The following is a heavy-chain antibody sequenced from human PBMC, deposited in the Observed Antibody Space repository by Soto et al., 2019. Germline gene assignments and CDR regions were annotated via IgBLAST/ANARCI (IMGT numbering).Heavy chain of an antibody. V-gene: IGHV4-31*03. J-gene: IGHJ3*02. CDR2: IYYSGST. CDR3: ARWLDEDTIVGVVTGDAFDI. D-gene: IGHD3-3*01. Sequence: QVQLQESGPGLVKPSQTLSLTCTVSGGSISSGGYYWSWIRQHPGKGLEWIGYIYYSGSTYYNPSLKSRVTISLDASKNQFSLKLSSVTAADTAVYYCARWLDEDTIVGVVTGDAFDIWGQGTMVTVSS. CDR1: GGSISSGGYY.